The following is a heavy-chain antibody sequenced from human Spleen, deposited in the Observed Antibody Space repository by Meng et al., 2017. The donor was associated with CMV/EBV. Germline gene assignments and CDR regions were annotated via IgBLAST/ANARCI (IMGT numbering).Heavy chain of an antibody. CDR2: IIPIFGTA. CDR3: ARAHPIVQESRNYYDSSGYYSL. Sequence: YAISWVRQAPGQGLEWMGGIIPIFGTANYAQKFQGRVTITTDESTSTAYMELSSLRSEDTAVYYCARAHPIVQESRNYYDSSGYYSLWGQGTLVTVSS. D-gene: IGHD3-22*01. J-gene: IGHJ4*02. CDR1: YA. V-gene: IGHV1-69*05.